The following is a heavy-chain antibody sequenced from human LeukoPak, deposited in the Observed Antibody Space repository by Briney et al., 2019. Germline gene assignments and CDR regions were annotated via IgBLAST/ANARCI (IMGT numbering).Heavy chain of an antibody. CDR2: IGGSSSTI. V-gene: IGHV3-48*04. CDR3: AREALFGSGWYYFDY. J-gene: IGHJ4*02. Sequence: GGSLRLSCAASGFTFSSYNMNWVRQAPGKGLEWVSYIGGSSSTIYYADSVKGRFTISRDNAKKSLYLQMNSLRAEDTAVYYCAREALFGSGWYYFDYWGQGTLVTVSS. CDR1: GFTFSSYN. D-gene: IGHD6-19*01.